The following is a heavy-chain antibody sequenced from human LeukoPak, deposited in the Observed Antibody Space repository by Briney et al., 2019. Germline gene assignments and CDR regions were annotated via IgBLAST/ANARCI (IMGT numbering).Heavy chain of an antibody. CDR2: ITQNGSEK. D-gene: IGHD6-19*01. CDR3: ARDQGAGSDY. J-gene: IGHJ4*02. V-gene: IGHV3-7*01. Sequence: PGGSLRLSCAASGFSFNSYWMNWVRQAPGKGLEWVANITQNGSEKYYVDSVKGRFTISRDNAKNSLYLQMSSLRAEDAAVYYCARDQGAGSDYWGQGALVTVSS. CDR1: GFSFNSYW.